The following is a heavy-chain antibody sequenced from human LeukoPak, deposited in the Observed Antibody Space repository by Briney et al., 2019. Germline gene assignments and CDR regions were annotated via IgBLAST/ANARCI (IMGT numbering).Heavy chain of an antibody. J-gene: IGHJ4*02. CDR1: GFTFSNYA. D-gene: IGHD3-22*01. Sequence: GGSLRLSCAASGFTFSNYAMSWVRQAPGKGLGWVSVISGSGGSTYYADSVKGRFTISRDNSKNTLHLRMNSLRAEDMAVYYCAKDDSSGYYYFDSWGQGILVTVSS. CDR2: ISGSGGST. V-gene: IGHV3-23*01. CDR3: AKDDSSGYYYFDS.